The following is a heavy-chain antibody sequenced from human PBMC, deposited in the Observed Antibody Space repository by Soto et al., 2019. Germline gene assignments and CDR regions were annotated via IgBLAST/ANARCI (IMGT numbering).Heavy chain of an antibody. CDR3: AREVSYDFWSGYLDY. CDR1: GFTFSSYA. CDR2: ISYDGSNK. J-gene: IGHJ4*02. Sequence: GGSLRLSCAASGFTFSSYAIHWVRQAPGKGLEWVAVISYDGSNKYYADSVKGRFTISRDNSKNTLYLQMNSLRAEDTAVYYCAREVSYDFWSGYLDYWGQGTLVTVSS. D-gene: IGHD3-3*01. V-gene: IGHV3-30-3*01.